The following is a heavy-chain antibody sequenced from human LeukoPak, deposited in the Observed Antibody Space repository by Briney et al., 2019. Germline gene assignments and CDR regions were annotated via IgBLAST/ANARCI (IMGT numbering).Heavy chain of an antibody. Sequence: ASVKVSCKASGYTFTSYDINWVRQATGQVLEWMGWMNPNSGNTGYAQKFQGRVTMTRNTSISTAYMELSSLRSEDTAVYYCARGPDYGDSEYYMDVWGKGTTVTVSS. CDR3: ARGPDYGDSEYYMDV. D-gene: IGHD4-17*01. CDR2: MNPNSGNT. J-gene: IGHJ6*03. CDR1: GYTFTSYD. V-gene: IGHV1-8*01.